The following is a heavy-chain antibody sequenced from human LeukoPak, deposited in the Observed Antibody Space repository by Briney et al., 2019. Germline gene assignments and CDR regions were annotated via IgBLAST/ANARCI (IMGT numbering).Heavy chain of an antibody. CDR1: GFTFSDYY. Sequence: GGSLRLSCAASGFTFSDYYMSWIRQAPGKGLEWVSYISSSGSTIYYADSVKGRFTISRDNAKNSLYLQMNSLKTEDTAVYYCTTGGNVFVAGTRAFDIWGQGTMVTVSS. D-gene: IGHD6-19*01. J-gene: IGHJ3*02. CDR2: ISSSGSTI. V-gene: IGHV3-11*01. CDR3: TTGGNVFVAGTRAFDI.